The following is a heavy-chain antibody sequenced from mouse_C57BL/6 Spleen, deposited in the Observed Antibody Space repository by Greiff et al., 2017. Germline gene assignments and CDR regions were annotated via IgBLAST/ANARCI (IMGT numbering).Heavy chain of an antibody. CDR1: GFSLTSYG. Sequence: VQLKQSGPGLVQPSQSLSITCTVSGFSLTSYGVHWVRQSPGKGLEWLGVIWSGGSTDYNAAFISSMSISKDNSKSHVFFIMNILHADDTAIYSWANPYYNYDVAMDYWGQGTSVTVSS. J-gene: IGHJ4*01. CDR2: IWSGGST. CDR3: ANPYYNYDVAMDY. D-gene: IGHD2-4*01. V-gene: IGHV2-2*01.